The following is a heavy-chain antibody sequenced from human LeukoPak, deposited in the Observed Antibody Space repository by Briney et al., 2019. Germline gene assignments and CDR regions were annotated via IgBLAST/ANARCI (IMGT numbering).Heavy chain of an antibody. CDR1: GFTFSSYW. CDR3: ARDNKIVVVVAATRYYYYYGMDV. D-gene: IGHD2-15*01. V-gene: IGHV3-7*01. J-gene: IGHJ6*02. CDR2: IKQDGSEK. Sequence: RTGGSLRLSCAASGFTFSSYWMSWVRQAPGKGLEWVANIKQDGSEKYYVDSVKGRSTISRDNAKNSLYLQMNSLRAEDTAVYYCARDNKIVVVVAATRYYYYYGMDVWGQGTTVTVSS.